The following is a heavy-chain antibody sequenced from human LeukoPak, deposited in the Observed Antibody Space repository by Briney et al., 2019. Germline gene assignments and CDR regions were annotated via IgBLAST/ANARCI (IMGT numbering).Heavy chain of an antibody. V-gene: IGHV4-4*07. J-gene: IGHJ6*03. CDR3: ARGGGTMVRDYYMDV. Sequence: PSETLSLTCTVSGGSISSYYWSWIRQPAGKGLEWIGRIYTSGSTNYNPSLKSRVTISVDKSKNQFSLKLSSATAADTAVYYCARGGGTMVRDYYMDVWGKGTTVTVSS. D-gene: IGHD3-10*01. CDR1: GGSISSYY. CDR2: IYTSGST.